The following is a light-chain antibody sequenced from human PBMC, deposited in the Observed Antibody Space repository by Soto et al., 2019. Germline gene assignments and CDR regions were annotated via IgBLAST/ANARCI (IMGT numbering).Light chain of an antibody. CDR2: DNN. V-gene: IGLV1-51*01. Sequence: QSVLTQPPSVSGAPGQKVTISCSGSSSDIGNKDLSWYQQIQGTAPKLLIYDNNKQPSGITDRFSGYKSGTSATLGITGLQTGDEDDYYCGTWDSSLSTWVFGGGTKVTVL. CDR3: GTWDSSLSTWV. J-gene: IGLJ3*02. CDR1: SSDIGNKD.